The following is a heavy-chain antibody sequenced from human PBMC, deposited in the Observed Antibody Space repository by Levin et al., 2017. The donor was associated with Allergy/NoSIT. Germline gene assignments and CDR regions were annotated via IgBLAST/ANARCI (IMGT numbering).Heavy chain of an antibody. Sequence: PGGSLRLSCVASAFDFATYAIHWVRQAPGKGLEWVAIISDDGTKKYYAESVKGRFTVSRDNSKNTLFLQMTSLRPEDTAVYYCARDGSTRWDEEGYYYYSGMDVWGQGTTVTVSS. CDR2: ISDDGTKK. J-gene: IGHJ6*02. D-gene: IGHD6-19*01. V-gene: IGHV3-30*04. CDR3: ARDGSTRWDEEGYYYYSGMDV. CDR1: AFDFATYA.